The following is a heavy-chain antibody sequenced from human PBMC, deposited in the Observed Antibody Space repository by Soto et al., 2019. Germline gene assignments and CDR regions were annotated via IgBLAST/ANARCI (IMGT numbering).Heavy chain of an antibody. V-gene: IGHV1-18*01. Sequence: WASVKVSCKASGYTFTSYGISWVRQAPGQGLEWMGWTSAYNGNTNYAQKLQGRVTMTTDTSTSTAYMELRSLRSDDTAVYYCAREDYYDSSGSYGMDVWGQGTTVTVSS. J-gene: IGHJ6*02. CDR2: TSAYNGNT. CDR3: AREDYYDSSGSYGMDV. D-gene: IGHD3-22*01. CDR1: GYTFTSYG.